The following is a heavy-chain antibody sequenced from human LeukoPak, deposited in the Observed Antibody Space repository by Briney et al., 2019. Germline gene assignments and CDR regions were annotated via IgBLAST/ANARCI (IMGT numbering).Heavy chain of an antibody. Sequence: SETLSLTCTVSGGSISSGGYYWSWIRQHPGKGLEWIGYIYYSGSTYYNPSLKSRVTISVDTSKNQFSLKLSFVTAADTAVYYCARGPLNWFDPWGQGTLVTVSS. CDR3: ARGPLNWFDP. CDR2: IYYSGST. CDR1: GGSISSGGYY. J-gene: IGHJ5*02. V-gene: IGHV4-31*03.